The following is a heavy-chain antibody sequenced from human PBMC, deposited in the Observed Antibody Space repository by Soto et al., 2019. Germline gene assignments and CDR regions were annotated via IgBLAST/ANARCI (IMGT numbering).Heavy chain of an antibody. CDR2: ISYDGGNK. CDR1: GFTFSSYG. CDR3: AKLDPYGDFDFDY. D-gene: IGHD4-17*01. V-gene: IGHV3-30*18. J-gene: IGHJ4*02. Sequence: GGSLRLSCAASGFTFSSYGMHWVRQAPGKGLEWVAVISYDGGNKYYADSVKGRFTISRDNSKNTLYLQMNSLRAEDTAVYYCAKLDPYGDFDFDYWGQGTLVTVSS.